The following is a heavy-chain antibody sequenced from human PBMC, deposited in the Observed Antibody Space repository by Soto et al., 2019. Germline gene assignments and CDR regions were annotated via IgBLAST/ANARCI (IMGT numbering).Heavy chain of an antibody. CDR2: IYYSGST. J-gene: IGHJ6*03. CDR3: ARHGEGNLWSGYPSNPSYYYYYYMDV. Sequence: PSETLSLTCTVSGGSISSYYWSWIRQPPGKGLEWIGYIYYSGSTNYNPSLKSRVTISVDTSKNQFSLKLSSVTAADTAVYYCARHGEGNLWSGYPSNPSYYYYYYMDVWGKGTTVTVSS. D-gene: IGHD3-3*01. CDR1: GGSISSYY. V-gene: IGHV4-59*08.